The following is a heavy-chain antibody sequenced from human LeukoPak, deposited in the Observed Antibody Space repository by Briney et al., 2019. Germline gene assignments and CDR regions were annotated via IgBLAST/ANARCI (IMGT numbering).Heavy chain of an antibody. V-gene: IGHV4-39*01. D-gene: IGHD3-22*01. CDR3: ARLGYDSSGYIGLFDY. CDR1: GGSISSSSYY. Sequence: SETLSFTCTVSGGSISSSSYYWGWIRQPPGKGLEWIGSIYYSGSTYYNPSLKSRVTISVDTSKNQFSLKLSSVTAADTAVYYCARLGYDSSGYIGLFDYWGQGTLVTVSS. J-gene: IGHJ4*02. CDR2: IYYSGST.